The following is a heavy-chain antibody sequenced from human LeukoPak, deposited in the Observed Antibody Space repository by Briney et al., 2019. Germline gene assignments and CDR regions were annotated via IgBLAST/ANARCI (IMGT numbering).Heavy chain of an antibody. CDR2: ISGSGGST. CDR3: ALSGWYPR. V-gene: IGHV3-23*01. J-gene: IGHJ4*02. D-gene: IGHD6-19*01. Sequence: GGSLTLSCAASGIILSSYWMSWVRQAPGQGLQWVSAISGSGGSTYYADSVKGRFTISRDNSKNTLYLQMNSLRAEDTAVYYCALSGWYPRWGQGTLVTVSS. CDR1: GIILSSYW.